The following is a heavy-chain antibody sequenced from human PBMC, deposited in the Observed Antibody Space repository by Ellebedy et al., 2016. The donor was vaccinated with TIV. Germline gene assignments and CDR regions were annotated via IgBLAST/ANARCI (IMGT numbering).Heavy chain of an antibody. J-gene: IGHJ4*02. Sequence: ASVKVSXXASGGTFSSYAISWVRQAPGQGLEWMGGIIPIFGTANYAQKFQGRVTITADESTSTAYMELSSLRSEDTAVYYCAGGFTIFGVVIMGFDYWGQGTLVTVSS. CDR3: AGGFTIFGVVIMGFDY. V-gene: IGHV1-69*13. D-gene: IGHD3-3*01. CDR1: GGTFSSYA. CDR2: IIPIFGTA.